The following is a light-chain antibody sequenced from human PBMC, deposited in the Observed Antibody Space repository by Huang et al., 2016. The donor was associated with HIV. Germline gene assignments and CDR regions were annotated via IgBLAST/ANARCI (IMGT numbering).Light chain of an antibody. V-gene: IGKV3-15*01. CDR1: QSVCSD. J-gene: IGKJ5*01. CDR2: GAS. CDR3: QQYKNWPPIT. Sequence: EVVMTQSPATLSGSPGERATLSCRASQSVCSDLAWYQQKPGQAPRLVISGASTRATGIPARFSGSGSGTEFTLSISSLQSEDIAVYYCQQYKNWPPITFGQGTRLEIK.